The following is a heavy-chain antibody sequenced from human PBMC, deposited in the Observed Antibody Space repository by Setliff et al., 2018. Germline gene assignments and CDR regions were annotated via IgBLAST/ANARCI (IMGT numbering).Heavy chain of an antibody. CDR3: ARISPSYCSKSGCYAAEGY. CDR1: GYTFTNYG. V-gene: IGHV1-69*13. D-gene: IGHD2-2*01. J-gene: IGHJ4*02. Sequence: SVKVSCKASGYTFTNYGITWVRQAPGQGLEWVGGILPLFGSATYARKFQGRVPITADESTSTTYMEVSSLTSEDTAEYFCARISPSYCSKSGCYAAEGYWGQGTLVTVSS. CDR2: ILPLFGSA.